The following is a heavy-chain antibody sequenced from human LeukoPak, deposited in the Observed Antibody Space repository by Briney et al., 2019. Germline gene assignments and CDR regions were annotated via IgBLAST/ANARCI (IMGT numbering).Heavy chain of an antibody. CDR1: GYSISSGYY. Sequence: PSGTLSLTCTVSGYSISSGYYWDWIRQPPGKGLEWIGSIYYSGSTYYNPSLKSRVTISVDTSKNQFSLELSSVTAADTAVYYCARDAYYYASGSSPFFDYWGQGTLVTVSS. J-gene: IGHJ4*02. CDR3: ARDAYYYASGSSPFFDY. D-gene: IGHD3-10*01. V-gene: IGHV4-38-2*02. CDR2: IYYSGST.